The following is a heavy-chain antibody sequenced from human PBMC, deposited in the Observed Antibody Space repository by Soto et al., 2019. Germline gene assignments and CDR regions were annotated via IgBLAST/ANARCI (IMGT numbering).Heavy chain of an antibody. CDR1: GFTFSSYA. D-gene: IGHD6-13*01. CDR3: ARDYLYIAAAGGWFDP. V-gene: IGHV3-30-3*01. Sequence: PGGSLRLSCAASGFTFSSYAMHWVRQAPGKGLEWVAVISYDGSNKYYADSVKGRFTISRDNSKNTLYLQMNSLRAEDTAVYYCARDYLYIAAAGGWFDPWGQGTLVTV. CDR2: ISYDGSNK. J-gene: IGHJ5*02.